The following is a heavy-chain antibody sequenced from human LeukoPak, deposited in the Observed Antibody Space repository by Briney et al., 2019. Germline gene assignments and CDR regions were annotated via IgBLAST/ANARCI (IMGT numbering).Heavy chain of an antibody. D-gene: IGHD1-7*01. J-gene: IGHJ6*03. V-gene: IGHV4-34*01. CDR1: GFMFSSYY. CDR3: ARRWNYGRNYYIDV. CDR2: INDSGRI. Sequence: GSLRLSCSVSGFMFSSYYMSWIRQPPGKGLEWTGEINDSGRINYNPSLLSRVTVSVDPSKNQFSLSLTSVTATDTAVYYCARRWNYGRNYYIDVWGKGATVSVSS.